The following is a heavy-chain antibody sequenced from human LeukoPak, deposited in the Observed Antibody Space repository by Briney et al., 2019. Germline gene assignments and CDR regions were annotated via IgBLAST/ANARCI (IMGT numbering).Heavy chain of an antibody. V-gene: IGHV3-21*01. CDR1: GFTFSSYS. Sequence: GGSLRLSCAASGFTFSSYSMNWVRQAPGKGLEWVSSISSSSSYIYYADSVKGRFTISRDHAKNSLYLQMNSLRAGDTAVYYCARGSKRYFDWSIMEVRYYYYGMDVWGQGTTVTVSS. J-gene: IGHJ6*02. D-gene: IGHD3-9*01. CDR3: ARGSKRYFDWSIMEVRYYYYGMDV. CDR2: ISSSSSYI.